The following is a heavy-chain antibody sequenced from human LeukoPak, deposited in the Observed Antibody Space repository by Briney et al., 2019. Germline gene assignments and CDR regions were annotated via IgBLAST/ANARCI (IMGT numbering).Heavy chain of an antibody. D-gene: IGHD6-19*01. Sequence: GGSLRLSCAASGFTFSSYAMSWVRQAPGKGLEWVSAISGSGGSTHYADSVEGRFTISRDNSKNTLYLQMNSLRAEDTAVYYCAKDLQWLAFFDYWGQGTLVTVSS. V-gene: IGHV3-23*01. J-gene: IGHJ4*02. CDR3: AKDLQWLAFFDY. CDR1: GFTFSSYA. CDR2: ISGSGGST.